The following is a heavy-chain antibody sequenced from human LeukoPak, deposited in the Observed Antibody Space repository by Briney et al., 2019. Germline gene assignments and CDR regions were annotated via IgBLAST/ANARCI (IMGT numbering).Heavy chain of an antibody. CDR2: FGGSGGTI. V-gene: IGHV3-23*01. CDR1: GFTFSTYA. CDR3: AKSDCGGDCHLLDY. Sequence: GGSLRLSCAASGFTFSTYAMSWVRQAPGKGLEWVSHFGGSGGTIYYADSVRGRSTISRDNSKNTLYLQMNSLRAEDTAVYYCAKSDCGGDCHLLDYWGQGTLVTVSS. J-gene: IGHJ4*02. D-gene: IGHD2-21*02.